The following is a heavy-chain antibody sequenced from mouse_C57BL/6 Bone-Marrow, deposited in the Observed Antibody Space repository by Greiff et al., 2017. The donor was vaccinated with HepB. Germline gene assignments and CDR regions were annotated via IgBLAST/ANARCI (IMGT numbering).Heavy chain of an antibody. J-gene: IGHJ2*01. CDR1: GFNIKDDY. CDR2: IDPENGDT. Sequence: EVQLQQSGAELVRPGASVKLSCTASGFNIKDDYMHWVKQRPEQGLEWIGWIDPENGDTEYASKFQGKATITAEPSSNTAYLQLSSLTSEDTAVYYCTTGGSSYDYFDYWGQGTTLTVSS. CDR3: TTGGSSYDYFDY. V-gene: IGHV14-4*01. D-gene: IGHD1-1*01.